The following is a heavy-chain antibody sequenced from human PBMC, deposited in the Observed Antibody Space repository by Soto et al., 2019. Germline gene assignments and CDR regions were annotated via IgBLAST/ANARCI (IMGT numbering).Heavy chain of an antibody. V-gene: IGHV4-4*02. CDR1: NGSISSASW. Sequence: SETLSLTSAVANGSISSASWLIWFRQPPGKGLEWIGEIYDSGITNYNPSLKGRVTISVDKSKNQFSLKLSSVTAADTAVYYCAREIVVGGTNWFDPWGQGTLVTVSS. CDR2: IYDSGIT. D-gene: IGHD3-22*01. J-gene: IGHJ5*02. CDR3: AREIVVGGTNWFDP.